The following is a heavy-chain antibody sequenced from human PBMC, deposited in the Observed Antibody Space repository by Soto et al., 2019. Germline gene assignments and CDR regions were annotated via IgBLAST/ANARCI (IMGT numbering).Heavy chain of an antibody. CDR3: ARGKRTMTTVTTGDWFDP. Sequence: ASETLSLTCAVYGGSFSGYYWSWIRQPPGKGLEWIGEINHSGSTNYNPSLKSRVTISVDTSKNQFSLKLSSVTAADTAVYYCARGKRTMTTVTTGDWFDPWGQGTLVTVSS. CDR1: GGSFSGYY. D-gene: IGHD4-4*01. CDR2: INHSGST. J-gene: IGHJ5*02. V-gene: IGHV4-34*01.